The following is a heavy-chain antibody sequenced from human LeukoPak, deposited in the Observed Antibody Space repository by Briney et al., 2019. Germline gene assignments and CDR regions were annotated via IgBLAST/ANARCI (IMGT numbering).Heavy chain of an antibody. V-gene: IGHV3-21*01. CDR3: ARAYYDILTGFRPVGFDP. J-gene: IGHJ5*02. D-gene: IGHD3-9*01. Sequence: GGSLRLSCAASGFTFSGYSMNWVRQAPGKGLEWVSSVSSSTYNIFYADSVKGRFTISRDNAKNSLYLQMNSLRAEDTAVYYCARAYYDILTGFRPVGFDPWGQGTLVTVSS. CDR2: VSSSTYNI. CDR1: GFTFSGYS.